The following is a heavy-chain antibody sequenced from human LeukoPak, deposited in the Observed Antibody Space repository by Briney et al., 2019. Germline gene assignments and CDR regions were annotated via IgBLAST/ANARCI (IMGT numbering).Heavy chain of an antibody. D-gene: IGHD3-10*01. CDR1: GFTFSSYG. V-gene: IGHV3-30*18. CDR2: ISYDGSNK. Sequence: GGSLRLSCAASGFTFSSYGMHWVRQAPGKGLEWVAVISYDGSNKNYADSVKGRFTISRDNSKNTLYLQMNSLRAEDTAVYYCAKDRLGDDSYGMDVWGQGTTVTVSS. CDR3: AKDRLGDDSYGMDV. J-gene: IGHJ6*02.